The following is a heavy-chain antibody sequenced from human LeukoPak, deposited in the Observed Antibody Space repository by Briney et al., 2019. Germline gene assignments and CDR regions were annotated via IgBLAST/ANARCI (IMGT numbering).Heavy chain of an antibody. D-gene: IGHD2-2*01. CDR3: ARAGYCSSTSCPNYYGMDV. Sequence: QAGGSLRLSCAASGFTFGNFGMNWVRQAPGKGLEWVSGINSNSGRTNYADSVKGRFTISRDNAKNSLYLQMNSLRAEDTAVYYCARAGYCSSTSCPNYYGMDVWGQGTTVTVSS. CDR2: INSNSGRT. V-gene: IGHV3-48*01. CDR1: GFTFGNFG. J-gene: IGHJ6*02.